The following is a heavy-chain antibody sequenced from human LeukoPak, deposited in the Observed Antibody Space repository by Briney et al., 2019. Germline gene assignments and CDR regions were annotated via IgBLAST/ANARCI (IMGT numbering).Heavy chain of an antibody. CDR3: ARGPQRGAAANYYPMDV. Sequence: GGSLRLSCAVPGFTLSNYWMHWVRQAPGMGLVWVSRSTSDLSTKTYADSVKGRFTISRDNAKSTLYLQMNSLRVEDTAVYYCARGPQRGAAANYYPMDVWGQGTTVTVSS. CDR1: GFTLSNYW. D-gene: IGHD2-2*01. J-gene: IGHJ6*02. V-gene: IGHV3-74*01. CDR2: STSDLSTK.